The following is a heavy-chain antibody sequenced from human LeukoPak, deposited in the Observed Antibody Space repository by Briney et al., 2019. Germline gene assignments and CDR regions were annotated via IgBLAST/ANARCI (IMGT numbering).Heavy chain of an antibody. CDR1: GYSLTSYW. V-gene: IGHV5-51*01. Sequence: GESLKISCRGSGYSLTSYWIAWVRQLPGKGLEWMGPIYPRDSDTRYSPSFQGQVTISVDKSISAAYLQWSSLKASDTAIYYCARSAGSSYGYTFIDYWGQGTLVTVSS. J-gene: IGHJ4*02. CDR3: ARSAGSSYGYTFIDY. D-gene: IGHD5-18*01. CDR2: IYPRDSDT.